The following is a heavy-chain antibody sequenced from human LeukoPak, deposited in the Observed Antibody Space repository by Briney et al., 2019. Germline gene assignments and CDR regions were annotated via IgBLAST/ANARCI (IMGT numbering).Heavy chain of an antibody. D-gene: IGHD6-19*01. V-gene: IGHV3-9*01. J-gene: IGHJ1*01. CDR3: ARAYKDRSLAGKKEFFQH. Sequence: GGSLRLSCAASGFTFSSYAMSWVRQVPGKGLEWISLISWNSGTVGYADSVKGRFTISRDNANNLLYLQMNSLRAEDTALYYCARAYKDRSLAGKKEFFQHWGQGTLVTVSS. CDR1: GFTFSSYA. CDR2: ISWNSGTV.